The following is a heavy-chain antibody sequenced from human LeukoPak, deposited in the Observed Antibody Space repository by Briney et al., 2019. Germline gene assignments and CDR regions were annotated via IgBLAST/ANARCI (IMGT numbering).Heavy chain of an antibody. CDR3: AREARADSSLYYFDH. CDR1: GFTFSSYK. D-gene: IGHD3-22*01. V-gene: IGHV3-48*02. CDR2: ITTSGTTT. J-gene: IGHJ4*02. Sequence: GGSLRLSCAASGFTFSSYKMIWVRQAPGKGLEWVSYITTSGTTTYYADSVKGRFTISRDNAKNSLYLQMNSLRDDDTAVYYCAREARADSSLYYFDHWGQGTLVTVSS.